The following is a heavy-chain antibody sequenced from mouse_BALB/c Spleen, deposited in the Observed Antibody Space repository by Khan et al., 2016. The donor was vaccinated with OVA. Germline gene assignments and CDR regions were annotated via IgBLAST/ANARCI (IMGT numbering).Heavy chain of an antibody. CDR2: INSNGGGT. CDR3: ARGGAMDY. V-gene: IGHV5-6-3*01. Sequence: EVELVESGGGLVQPGGSLKLSCAASGFTFSRYGMSWVRQTPDKRLELVATINSNGGGTYYPDSVKGRFTISRDNAKNTLYLQMSSLKSEDTAMYYCARGGAMDYWGQGTSVTVSS. J-gene: IGHJ4*01. CDR1: GFTFSRYG.